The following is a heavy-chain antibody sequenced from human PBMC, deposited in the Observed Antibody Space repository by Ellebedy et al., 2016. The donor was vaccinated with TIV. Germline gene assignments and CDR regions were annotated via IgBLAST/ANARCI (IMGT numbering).Heavy chain of an antibody. D-gene: IGHD6-25*01. CDR3: ARLGVIAAADASDS. J-gene: IGHJ4*02. CDR2: IQEDGSEK. Sequence: GESLKISCAASGFTFSSYWMSWVRQAPGQGLEWVANIQEDGSEKYYVDSVKGRFTISRDNAKNSLYLQMNSLRAEDTAVYYCARLGVIAAADASDSWGQGTLVIVSS. V-gene: IGHV3-7*01. CDR1: GFTFSSYW.